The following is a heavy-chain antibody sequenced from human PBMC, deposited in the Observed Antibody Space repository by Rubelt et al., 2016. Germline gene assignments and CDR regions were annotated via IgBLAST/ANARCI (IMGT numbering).Heavy chain of an antibody. Sequence: QVQLVQSGAEVKKPGASVKVSCKASGYTFTSYYMHWVRQAPGQGLEWMGIINPSGGSTSYARKFQGRGTMTRDTSTSTVYMELSSLRSEDTAVYYCARDQGAVAGNYWGQGTLVTVSS. CDR3: ARDQGAVAGNY. D-gene: IGHD6-19*01. V-gene: IGHV1-46*01. J-gene: IGHJ4*02. CDR2: INPSGGST. CDR1: GYTFTSYY.